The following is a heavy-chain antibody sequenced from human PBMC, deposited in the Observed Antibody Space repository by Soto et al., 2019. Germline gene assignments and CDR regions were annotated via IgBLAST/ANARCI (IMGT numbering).Heavy chain of an antibody. J-gene: IGHJ4*02. D-gene: IGHD6-13*01. CDR1: GGSISTSSYY. Sequence: PSETLSLTCTVSGGSISTSSYYWAWIRQPPGKGLEWIGSVYYSGTTYYNPSLKGRVTISADTSNNQFSLKLNYVTASDTAMYFCARHFGYSSSWYAQFDLWGLGTLVTVSS. CDR2: VYYSGTT. CDR3: ARHFGYSSSWYAQFDL. V-gene: IGHV4-39*01.